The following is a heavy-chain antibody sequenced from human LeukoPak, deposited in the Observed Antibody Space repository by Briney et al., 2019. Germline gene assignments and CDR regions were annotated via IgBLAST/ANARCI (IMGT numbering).Heavy chain of an antibody. CDR3: YYASGSYP. CDR1: GFTVSSNY. D-gene: IGHD3-10*01. V-gene: IGHV3-23*01. J-gene: IGHJ5*02. CDR2: ISGSGGST. Sequence: PGGSLRLSCAASGFTVSSNYMSWVRQAPGKGLEWVSAISGSGGSTYYADSVKGRFTISRDNSKNTVYLQMNSLRVEDTAVYYCYYASGSYPWGQGTLVTVSS.